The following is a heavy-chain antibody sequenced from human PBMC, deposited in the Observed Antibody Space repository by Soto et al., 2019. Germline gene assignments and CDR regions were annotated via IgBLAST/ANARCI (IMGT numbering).Heavy chain of an antibody. J-gene: IGHJ5*02. V-gene: IGHV3-9*01. Sequence: EVQLVESGGGLVQPGRSLRLSCAASGFTFYDSAMHWVRQAPGKGLEWVSGISWNSDSKGYADSVTGRFTISRDNTKNSLYLQMNTLEAEDTAIYYCVKLSVMSVTTHGGCFDHWGPGTLVTVSS. CDR2: ISWNSDSK. CDR3: VKLSVMSVTTHGGCFDH. CDR1: GFTFYDSA. D-gene: IGHD4-17*01.